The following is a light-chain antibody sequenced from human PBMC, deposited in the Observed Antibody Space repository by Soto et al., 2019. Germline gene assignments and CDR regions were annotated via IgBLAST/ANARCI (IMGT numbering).Light chain of an antibody. Sequence: EIVMTQSPATLSVSPGERATLSCRASQGVSSNLAWYQQKPGQAPRLLIYGASTRATGIPARFSGSGSGTAFTPPISSRQSADFSVSYCQQHNNWPPWTFGQGTKVEIK. CDR1: QGVSSN. V-gene: IGKV3-15*01. J-gene: IGKJ1*01. CDR3: QQHNNWPPWT. CDR2: GAS.